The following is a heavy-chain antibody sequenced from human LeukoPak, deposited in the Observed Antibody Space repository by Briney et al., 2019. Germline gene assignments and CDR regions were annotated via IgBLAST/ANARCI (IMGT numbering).Heavy chain of an antibody. CDR3: AREVAAAYYGMDV. D-gene: IGHD6-13*01. Sequence: LRLSCAASGFTFSSYAMSWVRQHPGKGLEWIGYIYYSGSTYYNPSLKSRVTISVDTSKNQFSLKLSSVTAADTAVYYCAREVAAAYYGMDVWGQGTTVTVSS. CDR2: IYYSGST. J-gene: IGHJ6*02. V-gene: IGHV4-31*02. CDR1: GFTFSSYA.